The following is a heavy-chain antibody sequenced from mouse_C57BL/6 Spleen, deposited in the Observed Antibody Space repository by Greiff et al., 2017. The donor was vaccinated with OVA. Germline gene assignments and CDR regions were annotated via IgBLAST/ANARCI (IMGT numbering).Heavy chain of an antibody. V-gene: IGHV5-4*03. CDR1: GFTFSSYA. CDR2: ISDGGSYT. Sequence: DVKLQESGGGLVKPGGSLKLSCAASGFTFSSYAMSWVRQTPEKRLEWVATISDGGSYTYYPDNVKGRFTISRDNAKNNLYLQMSHLKSEDTAMYYCARDTTVPFAYWGQGTLVTVSA. CDR3: ARDTTVPFAY. D-gene: IGHD1-1*01. J-gene: IGHJ3*01.